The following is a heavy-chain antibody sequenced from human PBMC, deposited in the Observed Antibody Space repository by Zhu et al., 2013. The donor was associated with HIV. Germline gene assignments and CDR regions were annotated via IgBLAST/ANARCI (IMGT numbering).Heavy chain of an antibody. Sequence: QVQLQQWGAGLLKPSETLSLTCAVYGGSFSGYYWSWIRQPPGKGLEWIGEINHSGSTNYNPSLKSRVTISVDTSKNQFSLKLSSVTAADTAVYYCAREKVFRSLLDVWGQGTTVTVSS. CDR1: GGSFSGYY. V-gene: IGHV4-34*01. CDR3: AREKVFRSLLDV. J-gene: IGHJ6*02. CDR2: INHSGST. D-gene: IGHD3-10*01.